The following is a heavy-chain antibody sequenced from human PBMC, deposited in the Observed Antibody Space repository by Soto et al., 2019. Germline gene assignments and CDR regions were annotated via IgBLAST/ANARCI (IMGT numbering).Heavy chain of an antibody. CDR1: GYTFTAYY. D-gene: IGHD3-10*02. CDR2: INPKFGDT. J-gene: IGHJ6*02. CDR3: ARNMDYYYGRGSGNGHGV. Sequence: QVQLVQSGAEVKEPADSLRVSCEASGYTFTAYYIHWVRQAPGQGLEWMGWINPKFGDTTYAQDFQGRVSMTRDMSISTVYMELSRLAADDTAIYYCARNMDYYYGRGSGNGHGVWGQGTTVTVFS. V-gene: IGHV1-2*02.